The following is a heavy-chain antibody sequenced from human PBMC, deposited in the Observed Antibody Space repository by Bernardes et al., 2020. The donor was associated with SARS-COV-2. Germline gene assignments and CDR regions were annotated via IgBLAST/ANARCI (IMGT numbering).Heavy chain of an antibody. V-gene: IGHV3-15*07. CDR2: INSKTDAGTT. D-gene: IGHD6-13*01. CDR3: TTAAAGIHDAFDI. CDR1: GSTFSNAW. Sequence: GGSLRLSCAASGSTFSNAWMNSVRQAQVNGLEWVARINSKTDAGTTDYVAPVKGRFTISRDDSKNTLYLQMNSLKTEDTAVYYCTTAAAGIHDAFDIWGQGTMVTVSS. J-gene: IGHJ3*02.